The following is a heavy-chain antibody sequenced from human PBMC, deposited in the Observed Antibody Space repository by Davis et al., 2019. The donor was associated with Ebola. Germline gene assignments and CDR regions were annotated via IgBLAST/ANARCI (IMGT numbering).Heavy chain of an antibody. Sequence: AASVKVSCKASGYTFTSYGISWVRQAPGQRLEWMGWINAGNGNTKYSQKFQGRVTITRDTSASTAYMELSSLISEDTAVYYCARQIYYYYYYGMDVWGQGTTVTVSS. CDR1: GYTFTSYG. CDR2: INAGNGNT. CDR3: ARQIYYYYYYGMDV. V-gene: IGHV1-3*01. J-gene: IGHJ6*02. D-gene: IGHD2-15*01.